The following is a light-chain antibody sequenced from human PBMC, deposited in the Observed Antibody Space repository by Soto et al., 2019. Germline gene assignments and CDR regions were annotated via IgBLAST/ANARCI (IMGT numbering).Light chain of an antibody. CDR3: QQHGSSPWT. Sequence: IQLTQSPSSLSASVGDRVTITCRASQGISSYLAWYQQEPGKAPKLLIYAASTLQSGVPSRFSGSGSGTDFTLTISSLQPEDFATYYCQQHGSSPWTFGQGTKVDIK. CDR1: QGISSY. CDR2: AAS. J-gene: IGKJ1*01. V-gene: IGKV1-9*01.